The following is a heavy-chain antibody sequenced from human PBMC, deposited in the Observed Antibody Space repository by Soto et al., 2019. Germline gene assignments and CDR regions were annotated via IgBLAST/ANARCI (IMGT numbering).Heavy chain of an antibody. D-gene: IGHD6-19*01. CDR1: GFTFSNYW. V-gene: IGHV3-7*01. J-gene: IGHJ4*02. CDR3: ARDHINGWKFEY. CDR2: IKQDGSQN. Sequence: EVQLVESGGGLVQPGGSLRLSCAASGFTFSNYWMSWVRQAPGKGLEWVANIKQDGSQNYYVDSVKGRFTTSRDNTKTSFYLQMNSLRAEDTAVYYCARDHINGWKFEYWGRGNLVTVSS.